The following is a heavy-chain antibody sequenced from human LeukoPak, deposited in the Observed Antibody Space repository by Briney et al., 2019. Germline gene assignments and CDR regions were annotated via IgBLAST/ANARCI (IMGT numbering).Heavy chain of an antibody. D-gene: IGHD5-24*01. CDR3: ARGGRRRWLQLELYFDY. J-gene: IGHJ4*02. CDR2: MNPNSGNT. V-gene: IGHV1-8*01. Sequence: GASVKVSCKASGYTFTSYDINWVRQATGQGLEWMGWMNPNSGNTGYAQKFQGRVTMTRNTSISTAYMELSSLRSEDTAVYHCARGGRRRWLQLELYFDYWGQGTLVTVSS. CDR1: GYTFTSYD.